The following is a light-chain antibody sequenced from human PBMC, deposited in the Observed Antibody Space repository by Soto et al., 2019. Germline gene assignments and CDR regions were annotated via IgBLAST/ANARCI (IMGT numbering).Light chain of an antibody. CDR2: DDS. V-gene: IGLV3-21*02. Sequence: SYELAQAPSVSVAPGQTARITCGGDNIGSKSVHWYQQKPGQAPVLVIYDDSDRPSGIPERFSGSNSGTTATLTISRVEAGDEADFYCQVWDPGLDHRGVFCGGTKLTVL. CDR1: NIGSKS. J-gene: IGLJ3*02. CDR3: QVWDPGLDHRGV.